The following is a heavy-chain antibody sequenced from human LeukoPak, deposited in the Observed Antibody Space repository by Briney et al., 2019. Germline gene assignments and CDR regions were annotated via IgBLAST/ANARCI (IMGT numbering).Heavy chain of an antibody. Sequence: SETLSLTCTVSGDSVTTYYWSWIRQPPGKGLEWIGYIYHSGSTYYNPSLKSRVTISVDRSKNQFSLKLSSVTAADTAVYYCARETPYSYGPSFDYWGQGTLVTVSS. CDR3: ARETPYSYGPSFDY. CDR2: IYHSGST. J-gene: IGHJ4*02. D-gene: IGHD5-18*01. CDR1: GDSVTTYY. V-gene: IGHV4-59*02.